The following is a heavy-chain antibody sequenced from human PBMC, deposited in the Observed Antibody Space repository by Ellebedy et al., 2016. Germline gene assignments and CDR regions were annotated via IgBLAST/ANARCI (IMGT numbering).Heavy chain of an antibody. CDR3: AKVGNYYGSGYYYYYYMDV. D-gene: IGHD3-10*01. CDR2: ISGNGGST. Sequence: GGSLRLSCAASGFTFSSYAMTWVRQAPGKGPEWVASISGNGGSTYYADSVRGRFTISRDNSKNTLSLQMNSLRAEDTALYYCAKVGNYYGSGYYYYYYMDVWGKGSTVTVSS. CDR1: GFTFSSYA. V-gene: IGHV3-23*01. J-gene: IGHJ6*03.